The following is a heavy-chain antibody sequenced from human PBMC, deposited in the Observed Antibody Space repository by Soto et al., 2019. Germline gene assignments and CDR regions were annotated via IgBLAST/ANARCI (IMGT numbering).Heavy chain of an antibody. CDR2: ISYDGGNK. V-gene: IGHV3-30-3*01. CDR3: ARSFETLVIIRAFWFDP. Sequence: QVQLVESGGGVVQPGRSLRLSCAASAFTFSSYSMHWVRQAPGKGLEWVAVISYDGGNKYYADSVKGRFTISRDNSKNTLSLQMNSLRPEDTAVYYCARSFETLVIIRAFWFDPWGQGTLVTVSS. D-gene: IGHD3-22*01. J-gene: IGHJ5*02. CDR1: AFTFSSYS.